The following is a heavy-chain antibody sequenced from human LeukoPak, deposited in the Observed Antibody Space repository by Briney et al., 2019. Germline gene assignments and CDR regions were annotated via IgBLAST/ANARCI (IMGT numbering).Heavy chain of an antibody. D-gene: IGHD5-18*01. CDR1: GFTFSSYW. V-gene: IGHV3-7*01. CDR3: ASGTAMGPYYYYGMDV. J-gene: IGHJ6*02. Sequence: GGSLRLSCAASGFTFSSYWMSWVRQAPGKGLEWVANIKQDGSEKYYVDSVKGRFTISRDNAKSSLYLQMNSLRAEDTAVYYCASGTAMGPYYYYGMDVWGQGTTVTVSS. CDR2: IKQDGSEK.